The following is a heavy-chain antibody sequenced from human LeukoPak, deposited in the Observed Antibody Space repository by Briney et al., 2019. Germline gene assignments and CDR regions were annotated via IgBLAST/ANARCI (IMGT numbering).Heavy chain of an antibody. CDR3: AMIKEG. CDR1: GFTFSNNW. CDR2: INSDGRTT. V-gene: IGHV3-74*01. D-gene: IGHD3-22*01. J-gene: IGHJ4*02. Sequence: GGSLRLSCAASGFTFSNNWMHWVRQAPGKGLVWVSRINSDGRTTTYADSVKGRFTISRDNAKNALYLQMNSLRAEDTAVYYCAMIKEGWGQGTLVTVSS.